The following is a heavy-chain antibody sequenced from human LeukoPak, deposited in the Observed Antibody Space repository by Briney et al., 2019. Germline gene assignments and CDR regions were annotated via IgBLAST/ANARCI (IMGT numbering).Heavy chain of an antibody. Sequence: GGSLRLSCAASGFTFSSYSMNWVRQAPGKGLEWVSSISSSSSYIYYADSVKGRFTISRDNAKNSLYLQMNSLRAEDTAVYYCARYWAAIAVYYDSRGSPPFASGGQGTLFTVPS. J-gene: IGHJ4*02. CDR2: ISSSSSYI. CDR3: ARYWAAIAVYYDSRGSPPFAS. V-gene: IGHV3-21*01. CDR1: GFTFSSYS. D-gene: IGHD3-22*01.